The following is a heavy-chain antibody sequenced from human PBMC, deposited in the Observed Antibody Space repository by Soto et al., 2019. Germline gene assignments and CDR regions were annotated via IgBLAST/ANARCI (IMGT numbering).Heavy chain of an antibody. CDR1: GFTFSSYG. CDR3: AKDQMGYARGRWFDP. D-gene: IGHD2-8*01. CDR2: ISYDGSNK. Sequence: QVLLVESGGGVVQPGRSLRLSCAASGFTFSSYGMHWVRQAPGKGLEWVAVISYDGSNKYYADSVKGRFTISRNNSKNTLYQQMNSLRAEDTAVYYCAKDQMGYARGRWFDPWGQGTLVTVSS. V-gene: IGHV3-30*18. J-gene: IGHJ5*02.